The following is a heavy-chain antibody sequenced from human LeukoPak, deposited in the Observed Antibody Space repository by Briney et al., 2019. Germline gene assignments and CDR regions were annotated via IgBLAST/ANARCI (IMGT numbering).Heavy chain of an antibody. D-gene: IGHD6-13*01. CDR2: IGGSGRIT. Sequence: GGSLRLSCAASGFTFGSYAMSWVRQAPGKGLDWVSTIGGSGRITYYADSVKGCFTISRDNAKNTLYLQMNSLRADDTALYYCAKDSDGAAAGYYFDYWGQGTLVTVSS. J-gene: IGHJ4*02. V-gene: IGHV3-23*01. CDR1: GFTFGSYA. CDR3: AKDSDGAAAGYYFDY.